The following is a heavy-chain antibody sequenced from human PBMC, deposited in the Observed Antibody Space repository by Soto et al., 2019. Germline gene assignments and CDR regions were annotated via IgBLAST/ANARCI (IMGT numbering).Heavy chain of an antibody. CDR1: GYTFTGYY. CDR2: INPNSGGT. J-gene: IGHJ5*02. V-gene: IGHV1-2*04. Sequence: QVQLVQSGAEVEKPGASVKVSCNASGYTFTGYYMHWVRQAPGQGLEWMGWINPNSGGTNYAQKFQGWVTMTRDTSISTAYMELSRLRSDDTAVYYCARSHPRSSWYFPWGQGTLVTVSS. D-gene: IGHD6-13*01. CDR3: ARSHPRSSWYFP.